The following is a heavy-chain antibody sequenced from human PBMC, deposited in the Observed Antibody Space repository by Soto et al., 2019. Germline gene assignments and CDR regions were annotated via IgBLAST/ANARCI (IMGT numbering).Heavy chain of an antibody. CDR2: IYYSGST. J-gene: IGHJ4*02. CDR1: GGSISSYY. D-gene: IGHD2-2*01. V-gene: IGHV4-59*12. Sequence: PSETLSLTCTVSGGSISSYYWSWIRQPPGKGLEWIGYIYYSGSTNYNPSLKSRVTMSEDTSKNQFSLGLTSVTAADTAMYYCARETYCSSGSCYVADYWGQGTMVTVSS. CDR3: ARETYCSSGSCYVADY.